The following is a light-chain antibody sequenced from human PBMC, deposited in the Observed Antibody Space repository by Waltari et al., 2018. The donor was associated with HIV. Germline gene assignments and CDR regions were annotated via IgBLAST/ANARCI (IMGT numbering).Light chain of an antibody. CDR3: CSYADKYTWV. CDR1: SSDVGAYNY. J-gene: IGLJ3*02. V-gene: IGLV2-11*01. CDR2: DVN. Sequence: QSALTQPRSVSGSPGQSVTISCTGTSSDVGAYNYVSWYQQHPGKAPKLMIFDVNKRPSGVPDRFSGSKSGNTASLTIYGLQAEDEADYYCCSYADKYTWVFGGGTKLTVL.